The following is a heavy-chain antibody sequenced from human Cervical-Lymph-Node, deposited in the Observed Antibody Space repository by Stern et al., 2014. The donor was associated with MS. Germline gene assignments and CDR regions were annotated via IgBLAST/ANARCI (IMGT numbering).Heavy chain of an antibody. Sequence: VHLVESGGGVVQPGRSLRLSCAASGFTFSSYAMHWVRQAPGKGLEWVAVISHDGSNKYYADSVKGRFTISRDNSKNTLYLQMSSLRAEDTAVYYCAKDYYDFWSGYYTYYFDYWGQGTLVTVSS. V-gene: IGHV3-30*18. CDR2: ISHDGSNK. J-gene: IGHJ4*02. D-gene: IGHD3-3*01. CDR3: AKDYYDFWSGYYTYYFDY. CDR1: GFTFSSYA.